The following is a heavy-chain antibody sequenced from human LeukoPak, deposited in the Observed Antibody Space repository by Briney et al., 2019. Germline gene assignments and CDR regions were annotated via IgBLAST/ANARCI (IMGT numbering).Heavy chain of an antibody. Sequence: PSETLSLTCTVSGGSISSSSYYWGWIRQPPGKGLEWIGEINQSGSTNYNPSLKSRVTISVDKSKTQFSLKLTSVTAADTAVYYCARDPRDGYPFDYWGQGTLVTVSS. D-gene: IGHD5-24*01. CDR2: INQSGST. CDR1: GGSISSSSYY. J-gene: IGHJ4*02. CDR3: ARDPRDGYPFDY. V-gene: IGHV4-39*07.